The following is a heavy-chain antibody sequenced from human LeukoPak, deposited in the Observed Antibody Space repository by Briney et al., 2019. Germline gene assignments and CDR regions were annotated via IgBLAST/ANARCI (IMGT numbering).Heavy chain of an antibody. Sequence: SETLSLTCTVSGGSLSTYHWNWIRQPPGKGLEWIGYIYYSGTTNQNPSLNYNPSLKSRVTISADTSKNQFSLKLSSVTAADTAVYYCARRGTLAVYSSSSEAVIDAFDIWGQGTMVTVSS. CDR2: IYYSGTTNQNPSL. V-gene: IGHV4-59*08. CDR1: GGSLSTYH. D-gene: IGHD6-6*01. CDR3: ARRGTLAVYSSSSEAVIDAFDI. J-gene: IGHJ3*02.